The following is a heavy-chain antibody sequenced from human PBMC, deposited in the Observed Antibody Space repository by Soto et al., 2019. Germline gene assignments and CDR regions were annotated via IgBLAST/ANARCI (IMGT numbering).Heavy chain of an antibody. CDR3: AATGIAAAGTFSY. V-gene: IGHV1-18*01. D-gene: IGHD6-13*01. CDR2: ISAYNGNT. J-gene: IGHJ4*02. Sequence: ASVKVSCKASGYTFTSYGISWVRQAPGQGLEWMGWISAYNGNTNYAQKFQGRVTMTRDTSTSTVYMELSSLRSEDTAVYYCAATGIAAAGTFSYWGQGTLVTVSS. CDR1: GYTFTSYG.